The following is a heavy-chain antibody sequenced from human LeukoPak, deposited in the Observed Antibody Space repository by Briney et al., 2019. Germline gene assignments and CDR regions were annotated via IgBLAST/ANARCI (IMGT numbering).Heavy chain of an antibody. V-gene: IGHV3-23*01. CDR2: ISGSGGST. D-gene: IGHD3-22*01. Sequence: PSETLSLTCTVSGGSISSYYWSWVRQAPGKGLEWVSAISGSGGSTYYADSVKGRFTISRDNSKNTLYLQMNSLRAEDTAVYYCARRGYDSSGYYHYFDYWGQGTLVTVSS. J-gene: IGHJ4*02. CDR3: ARRGYDSSGYYHYFDY. CDR1: GGSISSYY.